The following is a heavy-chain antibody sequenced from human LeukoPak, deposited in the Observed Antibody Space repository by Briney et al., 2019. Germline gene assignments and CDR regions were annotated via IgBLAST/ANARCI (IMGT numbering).Heavy chain of an antibody. D-gene: IGHD3-10*01. CDR1: GFTFSSYW. J-gene: IGHJ5*01. Sequence: GGSLRLSCAASGFTFSSYWMNWVRRAPGKGLEWVANIKQDGTEKFYVDSVKGRFTISRDNAKNSLYLQMNSLRAEDTAVYYCAKEGAYPIITYDSWGQGTLVAVSS. V-gene: IGHV3-7*01. CDR2: IKQDGTEK. CDR3: AKEGAYPIITYDS.